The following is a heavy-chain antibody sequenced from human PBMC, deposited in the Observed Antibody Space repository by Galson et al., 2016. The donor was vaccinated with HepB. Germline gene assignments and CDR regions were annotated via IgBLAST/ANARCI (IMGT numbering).Heavy chain of an antibody. Sequence: KASGGTFSSYVISWVRQAPGQGLEWMGGIIPIFGTANNAQRFQGRVTITADESTTTAYMELSSLRSEDTALYYCARHKNSSNWNHYYYYGMDVWGQGTTVTVSS. D-gene: IGHD6-13*01. CDR1: GGTFSSYV. J-gene: IGHJ6*02. V-gene: IGHV1-69*01. CDR2: IIPIFGTA. CDR3: ARHKNSSNWNHYYYYGMDV.